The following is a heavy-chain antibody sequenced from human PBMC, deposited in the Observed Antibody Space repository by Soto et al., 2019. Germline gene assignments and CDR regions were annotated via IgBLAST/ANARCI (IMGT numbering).Heavy chain of an antibody. CDR3: AKDLLGIVFYGKSDY. J-gene: IGHJ4*02. D-gene: IGHD2-8*01. V-gene: IGHV3-23*01. CDR1: GFTFSSYA. CDR2: ISGSGGST. Sequence: GGSLRLSCAASGFTFSSYAMSWVRQAPGKGLEWVSAISGSGGSTYYADSVKGRFTISRDNSKNTLYLQMNSLRAEDTAVYYCAKDLLGIVFYGKSDYWGQGTLVTVSS.